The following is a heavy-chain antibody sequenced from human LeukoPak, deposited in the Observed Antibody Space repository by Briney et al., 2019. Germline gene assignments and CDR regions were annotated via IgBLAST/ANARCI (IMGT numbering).Heavy chain of an antibody. V-gene: IGHV3-74*01. D-gene: IGHD3-22*01. CDR3: VRESYVTMIIGDY. J-gene: IGHJ4*02. CDR1: GFTFSSYW. Sequence: PGGSLRLSCAASGFTFSSYWMHWVRQAPGKGLVWVSRINSDGSSTSYADSVKGRFTISRDNAKNTLYLQMNSLRAEDTAVYYCVRESYVTMIIGDYWGQGTLVTVSS. CDR2: INSDGSST.